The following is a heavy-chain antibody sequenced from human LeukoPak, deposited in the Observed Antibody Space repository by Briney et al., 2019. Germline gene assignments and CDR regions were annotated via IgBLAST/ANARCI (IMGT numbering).Heavy chain of an antibody. D-gene: IGHD7-27*01. CDR1: GSIFTSYW. CDR2: IDPSDSHT. CDR3: ARLGSYNYFDP. Sequence: GAALDTSRQCSGSIFTSYWITWVRQPPGKGLEGMGRIDPSDSHTNDSPSFQGHVTISTDKSINTAYLQWSSLKASDTAIYYCARLGSYNYFDPWGQGTLVSVSS. V-gene: IGHV5-10-1*01. J-gene: IGHJ5*02.